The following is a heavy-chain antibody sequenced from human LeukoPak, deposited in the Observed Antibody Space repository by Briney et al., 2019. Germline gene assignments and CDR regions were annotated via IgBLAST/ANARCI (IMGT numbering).Heavy chain of an antibody. Sequence: SETLSLTCTVSGGSISSYYWSWIRQPPGKGLEWIGYIYYSGSTNYNPSLKSRVTISVDTSKNQFSLELSSVTAADTAVYYCASLKMVQGVISYYYYYMDVWGKGTTVTVSS. CDR3: ASLKMVQGVISYYYYYMDV. CDR2: IYYSGST. D-gene: IGHD3-10*01. CDR1: GGSISSYY. V-gene: IGHV4-59*01. J-gene: IGHJ6*03.